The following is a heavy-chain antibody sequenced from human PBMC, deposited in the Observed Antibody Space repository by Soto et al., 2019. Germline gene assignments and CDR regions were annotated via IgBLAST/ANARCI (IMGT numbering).Heavy chain of an antibody. CDR1: GYSFTSYW. V-gene: IGHV5-51*01. CDR2: IYPGDSDT. J-gene: IGHJ4*02. D-gene: IGHD1-1*01. Sequence: GASLKISCKGSGYSFTSYWIGWVRQMPGKGLEWMGIIYPGDSDTRYSPSFQGQVTISRDDSKSIAYLQMNSLKTEDSAVYYCSRAPTTGFDYWGPGTLVTVSS. CDR3: SRAPTTGFDY.